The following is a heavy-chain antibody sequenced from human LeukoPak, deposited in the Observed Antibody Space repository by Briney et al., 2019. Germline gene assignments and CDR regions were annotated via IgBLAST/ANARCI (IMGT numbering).Heavy chain of an antibody. CDR1: GFTSSSYW. J-gene: IGHJ4*02. V-gene: IGHV3-74*01. Sequence: GGSLRLSCDASGFTSSSYWMHWVRQAPGKGLVWVSRIKSDGTTTDYADSVKGRFTISRDNAKNTLYLQMNSLRVEDTAVYYCARNWGPDYWGQGTLVTVSS. CDR2: IKSDGTTT. D-gene: IGHD7-27*01. CDR3: ARNWGPDY.